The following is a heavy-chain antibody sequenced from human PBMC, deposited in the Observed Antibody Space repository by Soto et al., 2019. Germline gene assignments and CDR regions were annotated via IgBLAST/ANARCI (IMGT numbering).Heavy chain of an antibody. Sequence: GGSLRLSCAASGFTFSTYAMHWVRQAPGKGLEWVSVISYTGGTTYYADSVKGRFTISRDNSKNTLYLQMNSLRAEDTAIYYCAKVRGVSGVPSPFDCWGQGTLVTVSS. CDR1: GFTFSTYA. J-gene: IGHJ4*02. CDR2: ISYTGGTT. D-gene: IGHD2-8*01. CDR3: AKVRGVSGVPSPFDC. V-gene: IGHV3-23*01.